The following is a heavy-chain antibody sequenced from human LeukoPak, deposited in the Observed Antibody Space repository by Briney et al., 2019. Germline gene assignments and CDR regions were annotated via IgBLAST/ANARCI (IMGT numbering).Heavy chain of an antibody. J-gene: IGHJ4*02. D-gene: IGHD3-16*02. V-gene: IGHV4-34*01. Sequence: SETLSLTCAVYGGSFSGYYWSWIRQPPGKGLEWIGEINHSGSTNYNPSLKSRVTISVDTSKNQFSLKLSSVTAADTAVYYCARGLYLKHYDYVWGSYRLGYWGQGTLVTVSS. CDR3: ARGLYLKHYDYVWGSYRLGY. CDR2: INHSGST. CDR1: GGSFSGYY.